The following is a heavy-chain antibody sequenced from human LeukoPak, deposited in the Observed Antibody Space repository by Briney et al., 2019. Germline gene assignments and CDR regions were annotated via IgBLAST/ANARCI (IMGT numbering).Heavy chain of an antibody. CDR1: GGSISSYY. V-gene: IGHV4-59*08. Sequence: SETLSLTCTVSGGSISSYYWSWIRQPPGKGLEWIGYIYHTGSTSYNPSLKGRVTISVDTSKNQFSLKLSSVTAADTAVYYCARQGSSWPNWFDPWGQGTLVTVSS. CDR2: IYHTGST. J-gene: IGHJ5*02. CDR3: ARQGSSWPNWFDP. D-gene: IGHD6-13*01.